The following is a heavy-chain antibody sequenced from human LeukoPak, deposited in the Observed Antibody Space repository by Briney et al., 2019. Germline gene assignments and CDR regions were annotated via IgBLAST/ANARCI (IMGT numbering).Heavy chain of an antibody. CDR3: ARGGHYYDSRTALCFDP. D-gene: IGHD3-22*01. Sequence: QSGGSLRLSCAASGFTFDDYAMHWVRQAPGKGLEWVSGISWNSGSIGYADSVKGRFTTSRDNSKNTLYVQMNSLRAEDTAVYYCARGGHYYDSRTALCFDPWGQGTLVTVSS. V-gene: IGHV3-9*01. CDR1: GFTFDDYA. J-gene: IGHJ5*02. CDR2: ISWNSGSI.